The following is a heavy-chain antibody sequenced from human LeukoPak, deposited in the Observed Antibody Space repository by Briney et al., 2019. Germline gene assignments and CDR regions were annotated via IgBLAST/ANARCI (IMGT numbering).Heavy chain of an antibody. Sequence: PSETLSLTCTISGGSVSDYYWSWIRQSPGKGLEWIGYIYHTGSTSYSPSLKSRVTISVDTSKNQFSLKLSSVTAADTAVYYCARVGPSHYDFWSGYYIGHYMDVWGKGTTVTVSS. J-gene: IGHJ6*03. CDR3: ARVGPSHYDFWSGYYIGHYMDV. D-gene: IGHD3-3*01. CDR1: GGSVSDYY. V-gene: IGHV4-59*02. CDR2: IYHTGST.